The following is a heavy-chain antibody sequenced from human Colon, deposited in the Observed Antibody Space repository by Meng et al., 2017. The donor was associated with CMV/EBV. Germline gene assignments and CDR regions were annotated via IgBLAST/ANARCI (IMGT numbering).Heavy chain of an antibody. V-gene: IGHV3-48*03. CDR1: GFTLGDYA. CDR2: ISGSGGTR. CDR3: ARDLAVVQAALYHRWLGP. Sequence: GESLKISCTASGFTLGDYAMSWVRQAPGKGLEWVSTISGSGGTRDYADSVKVRFTVSRDNAKNSLYLQMNSLRAEDTAIYYCARDLAVVQAALYHRWLGPWGQGTLVTVSS. J-gene: IGHJ5*02. D-gene: IGHD2-2*01.